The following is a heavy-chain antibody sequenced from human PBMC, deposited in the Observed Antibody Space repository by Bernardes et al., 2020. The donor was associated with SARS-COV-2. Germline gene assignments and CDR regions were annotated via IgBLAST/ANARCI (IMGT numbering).Heavy chain of an antibody. CDR2: ISDDGTNK. V-gene: IGHV3-33*01. J-gene: IGHJ6*01. Sequence: GGSLRLSCAASGFTFRSHGMHWVRQAPGKGLEWVAAISDDGTNKYYADCVKGRFTISRDNPKNTLYLQMNSLRAEDTAVYYCARWERGRRRRYSQSTPVPSRGPGGSSPSSNYY. CDR3: ARWERGRRRRYSQSTPVPSRGPGGSSPSSNYY. CDR1: GFTFRSHG. D-gene: IGHD2-2*01.